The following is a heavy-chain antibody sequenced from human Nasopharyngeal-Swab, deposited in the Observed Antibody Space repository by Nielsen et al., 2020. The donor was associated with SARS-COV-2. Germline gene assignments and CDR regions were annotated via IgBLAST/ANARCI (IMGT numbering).Heavy chain of an antibody. CDR1: GFTFGDYA. V-gene: IGHV3-49*03. J-gene: IGHJ4*02. CDR3: TRYLATGTTNFDY. CDR2: IRSKAYGGTT. D-gene: IGHD1-1*01. Sequence: GESLKISCTASGFTFGDYAMSWFRQAPGKGLEWVGFIRSKAYGGTTEYAASVKGRFTISRDDSKSIAYLQMNSLKTEDTAVYYCTRYLATGTTNFDYWGQRTLVTVSS.